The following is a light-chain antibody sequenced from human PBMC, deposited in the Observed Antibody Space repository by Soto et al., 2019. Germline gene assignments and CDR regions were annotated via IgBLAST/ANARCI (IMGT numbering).Light chain of an antibody. V-gene: IGKV3-15*01. CDR2: GAS. CDR1: ESISSN. Sequence: IVMTQSPATLSVSPGQRATLSSRASESISSNLAWYQQRPGQAPRLLIYGASTRATGVPARFSGSGSGTDFVLTISSLQSEDFAIYYCQQYNKWPLFTFGPGTRVDI. CDR3: QQYNKWPLFT. J-gene: IGKJ3*01.